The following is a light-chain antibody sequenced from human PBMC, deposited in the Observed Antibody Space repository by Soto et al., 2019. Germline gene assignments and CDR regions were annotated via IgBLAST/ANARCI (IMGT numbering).Light chain of an antibody. CDR3: QQYNSYRA. CDR1: QSIDTW. CDR2: KAS. J-gene: IGKJ1*01. Sequence: DIQMTQSPSTLSGSVGDRVTITCRASQSIDTWLAWHQQKPGQVPKLLISKASSLESGVPSRFSGSGSGTEFTLTISSLQPDDSATYYCQQYNSYRAFGQGTKVDIK. V-gene: IGKV1-5*03.